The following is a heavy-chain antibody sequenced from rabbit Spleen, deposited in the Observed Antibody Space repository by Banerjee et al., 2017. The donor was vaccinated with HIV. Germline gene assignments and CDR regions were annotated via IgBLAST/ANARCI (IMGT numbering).Heavy chain of an antibody. CDR2: IDTGSSGFT. D-gene: IGHD8-1*01. J-gene: IGHJ6*01. CDR1: GVSFSGNSY. V-gene: IGHV1S40*01. CDR3: ARDSGSSFSSYGMDL. Sequence: QSLEESGGDLVKPGASLTLTCRASGVSFSGNSYMCWVRQAPGKGLEWIACIDTGSSGFTYFASWVKGRFTISKTSSTTVTLQMTSLTAADTAAYFCARDSGSSFSSYGMDLWGPGTLVTVS.